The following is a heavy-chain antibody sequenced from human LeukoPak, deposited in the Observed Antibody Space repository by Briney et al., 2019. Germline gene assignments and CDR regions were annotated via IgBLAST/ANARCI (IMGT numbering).Heavy chain of an antibody. V-gene: IGHV1-18*01. CDR1: GYTFTSYG. CDR3: ARAPTTVTKNWFGP. Sequence: ASVKVSCKASGYTFTSYGISWVRQAPGQGLEWMGWISAYNGNTNYAQKLQGRVTMTTDTSTSTAYMELRSLRSDDTAVYYCARAPTTVTKNWFGPWGQGTLVTVSS. CDR2: ISAYNGNT. J-gene: IGHJ5*02. D-gene: IGHD4-11*01.